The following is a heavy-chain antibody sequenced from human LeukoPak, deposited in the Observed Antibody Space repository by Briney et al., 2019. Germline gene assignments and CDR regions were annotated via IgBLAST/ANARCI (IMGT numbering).Heavy chain of an antibody. CDR2: ISSSGSTR. V-gene: IGHV3-11*01. CDR3: ARTGVSSGWLPDY. D-gene: IGHD6-19*01. CDR1: GFTFSDYC. Sequence: SGGSLRLSCAASGFTFSDYCMSWIRQAPGKGLEWVSYISSSGSTRYYADSVKGRFTISRDNGKKSLYLQMNSPRAEDTAVYYCARTGVSSGWLPDYWGQGTLVTVSS. J-gene: IGHJ4*02.